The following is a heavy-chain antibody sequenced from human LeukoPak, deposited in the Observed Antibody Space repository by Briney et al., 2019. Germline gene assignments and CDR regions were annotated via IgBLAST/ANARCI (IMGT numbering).Heavy chain of an antibody. CDR1: GFTFDDYA. V-gene: IGHV3-9*01. D-gene: IGHD3-22*01. CDR2: ISWNSGSI. Sequence: GGSLRLSCAASGFTFDDYAMHWVRHAPGKGLEWVSGISWNSGSIGYADSVKGRFTISRDNSKNTMSLQMNSLRPEDTAVYYCANGGTYSSGPWGQGTLVTVSS. CDR3: ANGGTYSSGP. J-gene: IGHJ5*02.